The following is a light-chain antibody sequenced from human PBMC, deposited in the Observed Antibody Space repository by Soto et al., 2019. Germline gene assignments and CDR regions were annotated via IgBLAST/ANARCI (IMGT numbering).Light chain of an antibody. V-gene: IGKV1-39*01. CDR2: AAS. CDR1: QSIRSY. Sequence: DIQMTQSPSSLSASVGDRVTITCRASQSIRSYLNWYQQKPGKAPKLLIYAASSLQSGVTSRFSGSVSGTDFTLTISSLQPEAFATYYCQQSERTPRTFGQGTKVEI. J-gene: IGKJ1*01. CDR3: QQSERTPRT.